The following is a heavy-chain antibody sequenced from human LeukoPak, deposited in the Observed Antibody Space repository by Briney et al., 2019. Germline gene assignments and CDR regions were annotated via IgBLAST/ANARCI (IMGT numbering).Heavy chain of an antibody. CDR3: ARDDYPSGSLGMDV. V-gene: IGHV3-21*04. D-gene: IGHD3-10*01. J-gene: IGHJ6*02. CDR1: GFTFSSYS. CDR2: ISSSSSYI. Sequence: GGSLRLSCAASGFTFSSYSMNWVRQAPGKGLEWVSSISSSSSYIYYADSVKGRFTISRDNAKNSPYLQMNSLRAEDTAVYYCARDDYPSGSLGMDVWGQGTTVTVSS.